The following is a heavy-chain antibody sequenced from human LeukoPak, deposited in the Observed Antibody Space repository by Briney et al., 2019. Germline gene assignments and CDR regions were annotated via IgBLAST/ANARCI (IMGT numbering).Heavy chain of an antibody. CDR3: ARLPGISVTGKAIDY. CDR2: MYYSGST. V-gene: IGHV4-61*01. Sequence: PSETLSLTCTVSGGSISSSSYYWSWIRQPPGKGLEWIGYMYYSGSTNYNPSLKSRVTISVDTSNNQFSLKLSSVTAADTAVYYCARLPGISVTGKAIDYWGQGTLSPSPQ. CDR1: GGSISSSSYY. D-gene: IGHD6-19*01. J-gene: IGHJ4*02.